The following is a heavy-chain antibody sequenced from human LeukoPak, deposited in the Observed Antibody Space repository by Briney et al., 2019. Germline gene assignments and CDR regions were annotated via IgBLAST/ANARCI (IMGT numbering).Heavy chain of an antibody. CDR3: ARGGAMDRGVSPLDY. CDR1: GFTFSSYI. CDR2: ISSSGSYI. V-gene: IGHV3-21*01. Sequence: GGSLRLSCAASGFTFSSYIMNWVRQAPGKGLEWVSSISSSGSYIYYADSVKGRFTISRDNAKNSLYLQMNSLRAEDTAVYYCARGGAMDRGVSPLDYWGQGTLVTVSS. J-gene: IGHJ4*02. D-gene: IGHD3-10*01.